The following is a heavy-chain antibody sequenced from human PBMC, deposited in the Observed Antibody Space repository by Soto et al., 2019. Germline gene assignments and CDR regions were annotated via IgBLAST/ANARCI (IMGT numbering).Heavy chain of an antibody. CDR1: DDSLSSRF. CDR2: INPAPNSA. V-gene: IGHV1-46*01. CDR3: AGAPSSACSLVPPY. D-gene: IGHD6-13*01. Sequence: ASMKVSCKASDDSLSSRFIHLVGQAPGESLQRMGIINPAPNSASYAQEFQGRLRLTSDMSSRTIFMHLSSLSPDDTAVYYCAGAPSSACSLVPPYWGQGTLVTVSS. J-gene: IGHJ4*02.